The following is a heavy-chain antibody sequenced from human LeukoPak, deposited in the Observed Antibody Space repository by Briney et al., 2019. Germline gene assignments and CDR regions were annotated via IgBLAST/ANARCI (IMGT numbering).Heavy chain of an antibody. CDR2: IYYSGST. D-gene: IGHD1-26*01. CDR3: ARPKWELRRHDAFDI. CDR1: GGSISSYY. Sequence: SEILSLTCTVSGGSISSYYWSWIRQPPGKGLEWIGYIYYSGSTNYNPSLESRVTISVDTSKNQFSLKLSSVTAAGTAVYYCARPKWELRRHDAFDIWGQGTMVTVSS. J-gene: IGHJ3*02. V-gene: IGHV4-59*08.